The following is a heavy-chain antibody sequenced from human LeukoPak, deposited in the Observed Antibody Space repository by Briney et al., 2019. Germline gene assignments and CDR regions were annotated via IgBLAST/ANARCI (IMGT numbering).Heavy chain of an antibody. Sequence: ASVKVSCKASGYTFTGYYMHWVRQAPGQGLEWMGWINPDSGGTNYAQKFQGRVTMTRDTSISTAYMELSRLRSDDTAVYYCARATGGDSYWFDPWGQGTLVTVSS. J-gene: IGHJ5*02. CDR1: GYTFTGYY. CDR3: ARATGGDSYWFDP. D-gene: IGHD2-21*02. V-gene: IGHV1-2*02. CDR2: INPDSGGT.